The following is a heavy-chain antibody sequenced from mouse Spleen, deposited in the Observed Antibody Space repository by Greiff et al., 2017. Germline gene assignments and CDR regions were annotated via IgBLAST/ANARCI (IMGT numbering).Heavy chain of an antibody. V-gene: IGHV3-6*01. CDR1: GYSITSGYY. CDR2: ISYDGSN. CDR3: ARDRGYYGSRDAMDY. Sequence: VQLQQSGPGLVKPSQSLSLTCSVTGYSITSGYYWNWIRQFPGNKLEWMGYISYDGSNNYNPSLKNRISITRDTSKNQFFLKLNSVTTEDTATYYCARDRGYYGSRDAMDYWGQGTSVTVSS. J-gene: IGHJ4*01. D-gene: IGHD1-1*01.